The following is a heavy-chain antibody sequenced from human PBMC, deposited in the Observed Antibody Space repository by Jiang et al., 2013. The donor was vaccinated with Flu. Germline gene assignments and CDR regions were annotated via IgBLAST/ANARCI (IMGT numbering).Heavy chain of an antibody. J-gene: IGHJ1*01. V-gene: IGHV4-31*03. CDR3: ASWTAVAGKSEFFQH. Sequence: GSGLVKPSQTLSLTCTVSGASIRSGGYYWSWIRQHPRKGLEWIGYIYNSGISYYNPSLKSRVTMSVDTSKSHFSLKLSSVTAADTAVYLCASWTAVAGKSEFFQHWGQG. CDR1: GASIRSGGYY. CDR2: IYNSGIS. D-gene: IGHD6-19*01.